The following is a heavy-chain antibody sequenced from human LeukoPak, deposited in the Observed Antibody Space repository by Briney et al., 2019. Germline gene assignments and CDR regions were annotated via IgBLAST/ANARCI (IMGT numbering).Heavy chain of an antibody. CDR2: IIPIFGTA. J-gene: IGHJ3*02. CDR3: ARGGGYCSGGSCYHLDAFDI. V-gene: IGHV1-69*13. CDR1: GGTFSSYA. D-gene: IGHD2-15*01. Sequence: GASVKVSCKASGGTFSSYAISWVRQAPGQGLEWMGGIIPIFGTANYAQKFQGRVTITADESTSTAYMELSSLRSEDTAVYYCARGGGYCSGGSCYHLDAFDIWGQGTMVTVSS.